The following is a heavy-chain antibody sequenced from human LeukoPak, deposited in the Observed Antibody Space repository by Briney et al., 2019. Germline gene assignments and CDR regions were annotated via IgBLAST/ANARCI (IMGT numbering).Heavy chain of an antibody. D-gene: IGHD2-2*01. CDR1: GDSISSGTYY. CDR2: MSSSGST. Sequence: PSETLSHTCTVSGDSISSGTYYWTWIRQPAGKGLEWIGRMSSSGSTNYNPSLKRRVTISVDTSKNQFSLELRSVAAADTAVYYCAREQIVILVPVAIPNSFVLWSQGTLVTVSS. CDR3: AREQIVILVPVAIPNSFVL. J-gene: IGHJ5*02. V-gene: IGHV4-61*02.